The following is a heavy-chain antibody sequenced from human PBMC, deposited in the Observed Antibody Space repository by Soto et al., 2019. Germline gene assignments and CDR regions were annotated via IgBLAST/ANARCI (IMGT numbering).Heavy chain of an antibody. CDR2: IYYSGST. V-gene: IGHV4-31*03. Sequence: QVQLQESGPGLVKPSQTLSLTCTVSGGSISSGGYYWSWIRQHPGKGLEWIGYIYYSGSTYYNPSLKSRVXIXVXXSKNQFSLKLSSVTAADTAVYYCARASRLLHQFQHWGQGTLVTVSS. D-gene: IGHD2-15*01. CDR1: GGSISSGGYY. CDR3: ARASRLLHQFQH. J-gene: IGHJ1*01.